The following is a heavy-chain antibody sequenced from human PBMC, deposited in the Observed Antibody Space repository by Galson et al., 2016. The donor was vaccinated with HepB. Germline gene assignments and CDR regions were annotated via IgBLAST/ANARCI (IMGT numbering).Heavy chain of an antibody. CDR1: GDSVSSNSAA. CDR3: ARDSWHIAALGSYYYGMDV. V-gene: IGHV6-1*01. Sequence: CAISGDSVSSNSAAWNWIRQSPSRGLEWLGRTYYRSQWSNDYAVSVKSRITINPDTSKNQFSLQLNSVTPEDAAVYYCARDSWHIAALGSYYYGMDVWGQGTTVTVSS. D-gene: IGHD6-25*01. J-gene: IGHJ6*02. CDR2: TYYRSQWSN.